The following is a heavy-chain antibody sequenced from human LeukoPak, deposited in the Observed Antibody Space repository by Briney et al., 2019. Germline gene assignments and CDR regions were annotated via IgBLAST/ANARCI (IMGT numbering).Heavy chain of an antibody. Sequence: GSLRLSCEASGFSFSNHNMNWVRQAPGKGLEWISSTNSRNNYIYYADSVKGRFTISRDNAKESLYLQMDSLRAEDTAIYFCARDKISVIPALDYWGQGTLVIVSS. J-gene: IGHJ4*02. V-gene: IGHV3-21*01. CDR3: ARDKISVIPALDY. CDR2: TNSRNNYI. CDR1: GFSFSNHN. D-gene: IGHD2/OR15-2a*01.